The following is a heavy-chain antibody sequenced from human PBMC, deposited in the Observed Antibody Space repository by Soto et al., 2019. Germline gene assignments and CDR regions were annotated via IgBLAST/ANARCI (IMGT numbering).Heavy chain of an antibody. CDR2: MNPNSANT. V-gene: IGHV1-8*01. D-gene: IGHD1-26*01. CDR3: ATSTRYYDIDY. Sequence: QVPLVQSGAEVKKPGASVKVSCKASGYTFTSYDINWVRQATGQGLEWMGWMNPNSANTGYAQKFQGRVTMTRNTSIGTAYMELSSLRSEDTAMYYCATSTRYYDIDYWGQGTLVTVSS. J-gene: IGHJ4*02. CDR1: GYTFTSYD.